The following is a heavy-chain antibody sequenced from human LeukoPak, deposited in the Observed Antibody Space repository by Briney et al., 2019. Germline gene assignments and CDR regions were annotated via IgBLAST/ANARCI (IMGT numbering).Heavy chain of an antibody. Sequence: GASVKVSCKASGYTFSSYYMFWVRQAPGQGLEWMGIINPSRGSTSYAQKFQGRFSMTRDMSTSTFYMELISLRSEDTAVYYCARGHGSGSTNWFDPWGQGTLVTVSS. CDR2: INPSRGST. CDR1: GYTFSSYY. D-gene: IGHD3-10*01. V-gene: IGHV1-46*01. CDR3: ARGHGSGSTNWFDP. J-gene: IGHJ5*02.